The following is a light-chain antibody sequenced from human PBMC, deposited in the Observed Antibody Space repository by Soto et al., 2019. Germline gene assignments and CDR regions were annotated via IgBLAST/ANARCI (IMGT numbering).Light chain of an antibody. CDR1: SSDVGSYDS. V-gene: IGLV2-18*02. CDR3: SSYTTSRTYV. Sequence: QSALTQPPSVSGSPGQSVTISCTGTSSDVGSYDSVSWYQQPPGTVPKLMIYEVSNRPSGVPDRFSGSKSGNTASLTISGLQAEDEADYYCSSYTTSRTYVFGIGTKLTVL. CDR2: EVS. J-gene: IGLJ1*01.